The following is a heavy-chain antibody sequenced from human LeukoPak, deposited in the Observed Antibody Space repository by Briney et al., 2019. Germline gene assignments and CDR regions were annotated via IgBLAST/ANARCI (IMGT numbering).Heavy chain of an antibody. CDR3: ARLGVTGMTLYYFDY. V-gene: IGHV5-51*01. J-gene: IGHJ4*02. Sequence: GESLKISCKGSGYSFTSYWIAWVRQMPGKGLEWMGIIYPGDSDARYSPSFQGQVTISADKSISTAYLQWSSLKASDTAMYYCARLGVTGMTLYYFDYWGQGTLVTVSS. CDR1: GYSFTSYW. D-gene: IGHD1-20*01. CDR2: IYPGDSDA.